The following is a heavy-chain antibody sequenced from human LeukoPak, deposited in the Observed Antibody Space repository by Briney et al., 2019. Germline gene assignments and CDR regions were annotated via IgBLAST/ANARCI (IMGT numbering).Heavy chain of an antibody. CDR2: ISYSGST. CDR3: AGDGDTINWFFY. CDR1: GDSFSRRSSY. D-gene: IGHD3-10*01. J-gene: IGHJ4*02. Sequence: PSETLSLACTASGDSFSRRSSYWGWLRQPPGKGLEWIGSISYSGSTSYNPSLKSRVTISVDTFKSQFSLKLTSVTAADTAVYYCAGDGDTINWFFYWGQGTLVTVSS. V-gene: IGHV4-39*07.